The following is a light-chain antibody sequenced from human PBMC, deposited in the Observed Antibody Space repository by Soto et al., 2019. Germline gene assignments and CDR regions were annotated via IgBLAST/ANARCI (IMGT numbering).Light chain of an antibody. CDR2: TDY. V-gene: IGLV1-44*01. Sequence: QSVLTQPPSASGTPGQRVTISCSGSSSNIGSNTVNWYQQLPGTAPKLLIYTDYQRPSGVPGPFSDSKSGTSASLAISGLQSEDEADYYCAAWDDSLNAYVFGTGTKVTVL. J-gene: IGLJ1*01. CDR3: AAWDDSLNAYV. CDR1: SSNIGSNT.